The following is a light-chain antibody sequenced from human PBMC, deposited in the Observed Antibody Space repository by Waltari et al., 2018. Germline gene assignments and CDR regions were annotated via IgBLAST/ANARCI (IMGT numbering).Light chain of an antibody. CDR3: QQFNSYPLT. Sequence: IQLTQSPSSLSASVGDRVTITCRASQGISSYLAWYQQKPGKAPNLLIYDASTLQSGVPSRFSGSGSGTDFTRTISSLQPEDFATYYCQQFNSYPLTFGGGTKVEIK. CDR2: DAS. V-gene: IGKV1-9*01. J-gene: IGKJ4*01. CDR1: QGISSY.